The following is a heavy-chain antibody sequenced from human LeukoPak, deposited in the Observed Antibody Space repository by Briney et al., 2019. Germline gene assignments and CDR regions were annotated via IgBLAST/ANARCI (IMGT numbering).Heavy chain of an antibody. J-gene: IGHJ4*02. CDR1: GFTFSSYA. CDR2: ISGSGGST. V-gene: IGHV3-23*01. CDR3: AKEDDGELWFGELYLGY. D-gene: IGHD3-10*01. Sequence: PGGSLRLSCAASGFTFSSYAMGWVRQAPGKGLEWVSAISGSGGSTYYADSVKGRFTISRDNSKNTLYLQMNSLRAEDTAVYYCAKEDDGELWFGELYLGYWGQGTLVTVSS.